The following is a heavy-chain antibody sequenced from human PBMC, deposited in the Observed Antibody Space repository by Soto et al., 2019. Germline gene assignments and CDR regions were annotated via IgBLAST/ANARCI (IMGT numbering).Heavy chain of an antibody. CDR2: IYYSGST. D-gene: IGHD3-16*02. CDR1: GGSISSGGYY. V-gene: IGHV4-31*03. J-gene: IGHJ4*02. Sequence: QVQLQESGPGLVKPSQTLSLTCTVSGGSISSGGYYWSWIRQHPGKGLEWIGYIYYSGSTYYNPSLKGRVTISVDTSKNQFSLKLSSVTAADTAVYYCARENYDYVWGSYRYEGGVFDYWGQGTLVTVSS. CDR3: ARENYDYVWGSYRYEGGVFDY.